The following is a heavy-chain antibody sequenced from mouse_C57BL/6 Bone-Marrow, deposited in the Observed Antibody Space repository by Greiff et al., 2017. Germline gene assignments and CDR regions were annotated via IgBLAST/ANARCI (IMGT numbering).Heavy chain of an antibody. J-gene: IGHJ3*01. V-gene: IGHV4-1*01. CDR1: GIDFSRYW. CDR3: ARPGSSYGGVWFAY. Sequence: EVKLMESGGGLVQPGGSLKLSCAASGIDFSRYWMSWVRRAPGKGLEWIGEINPDSSTINYAPSLKDKFIISRDNAKNTLYLQMSKVRSEDTALYYCARPGSSYGGVWFAYWGQGTLVTVSA. CDR2: INPDSSTI. D-gene: IGHD1-1*01.